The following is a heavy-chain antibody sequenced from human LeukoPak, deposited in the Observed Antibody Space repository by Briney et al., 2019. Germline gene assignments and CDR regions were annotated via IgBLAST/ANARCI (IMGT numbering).Heavy chain of an antibody. CDR1: GFTFSSYV. V-gene: IGHV3-23*01. D-gene: IGHD3-9*01. CDR2: ISGSGGST. J-gene: IGHJ4*02. Sequence: GGSLRLSCAASGFTFSSYVMSWVRQAPGKGLEWVSAISGSGGSTYYADSVKGRFTISRDNSKNTLYLQMNSLRAEDTAVYYCAKDQGYDILTGYYKRALGFDYWGQGTLVTVSS. CDR3: AKDQGYDILTGYYKRALGFDY.